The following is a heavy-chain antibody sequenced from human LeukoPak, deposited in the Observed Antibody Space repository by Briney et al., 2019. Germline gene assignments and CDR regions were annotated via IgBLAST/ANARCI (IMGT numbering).Heavy chain of an antibody. CDR3: AKISGSGSYYTGASDAFDI. D-gene: IGHD3-10*01. CDR2: ISYDGSNK. Sequence: GGSLSLSCAASGFTFSSYGRHWVRQAPAKGLEWVAVISYDGSNKYYADSVKGRFTISRDNSKNTLYLQMNSLRAEDTAVYYCAKISGSGSYYTGASDAFDIWGQGTMVTVSS. J-gene: IGHJ3*02. CDR1: GFTFSSYG. V-gene: IGHV3-30*18.